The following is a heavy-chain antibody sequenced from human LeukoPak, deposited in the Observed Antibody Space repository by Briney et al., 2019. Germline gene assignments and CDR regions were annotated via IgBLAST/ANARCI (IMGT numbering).Heavy chain of an antibody. D-gene: IGHD2-2*01. V-gene: IGHV3-30*03. Sequence: PGRSLRLSCAASGFTFSSYGMHWVRQAPGKGLEWVAVISYDGSNKYYADSVKGRFTISRDNSKNTLYLQMNSLRAEDTAVYYCATVVPVARPDYWGQGTLVTVSS. CDR3: ATVVPVARPDY. J-gene: IGHJ4*02. CDR1: GFTFSSYG. CDR2: ISYDGSNK.